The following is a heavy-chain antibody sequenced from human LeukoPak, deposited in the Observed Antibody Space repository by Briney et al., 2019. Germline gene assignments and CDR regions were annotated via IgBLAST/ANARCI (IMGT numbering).Heavy chain of an antibody. CDR2: IKEDGSEN. D-gene: IGHD3-22*01. Sequence: GGSLRLSCATSGFIFRSYYMSWVRQAPGKGLEWVARIKEDGSENYYVDSVKGRFTISRDNAKNSVYLQMNTLRAEDTAVYYCARDFGYGFDPRGQGTLVTVSS. CDR3: ARDFGYGFDP. V-gene: IGHV3-7*01. J-gene: IGHJ5*02. CDR1: GFIFRSYY.